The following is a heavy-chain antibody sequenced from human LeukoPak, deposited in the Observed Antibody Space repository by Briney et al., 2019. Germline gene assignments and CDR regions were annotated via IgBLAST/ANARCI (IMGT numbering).Heavy chain of an antibody. D-gene: IGHD3-22*01. J-gene: IGHJ4*02. CDR3: ARDFLGHDSSGYLDY. V-gene: IGHV3-21*01. Sequence: GGSLRLSCAASGFTFSSYSMNWVRQAPGKGLEWVSSISSSSSYIYYADSVKGRFTISRDNAKNSLYLQMNSLRAEDTAVYYCARDFLGHDSSGYLDYWGQGTLVTVSS. CDR2: ISSSSSYI. CDR1: GFTFSSYS.